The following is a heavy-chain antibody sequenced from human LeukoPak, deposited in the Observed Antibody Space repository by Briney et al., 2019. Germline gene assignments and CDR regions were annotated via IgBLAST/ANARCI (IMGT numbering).Heavy chain of an antibody. Sequence: SETLSLTCTVSGGSISSYYWSWIRQPPGKGLEWIGYIYYSGSTNYNPSLKSRVTISVDTSKNQFSLKLSSVTAADTAVYYCARLKPALRYFDWSNPFDYWGQGTLVTVYS. V-gene: IGHV4-59*08. J-gene: IGHJ4*02. CDR3: ARLKPALRYFDWSNPFDY. CDR2: IYYSGST. D-gene: IGHD3-9*01. CDR1: GGSISSYY.